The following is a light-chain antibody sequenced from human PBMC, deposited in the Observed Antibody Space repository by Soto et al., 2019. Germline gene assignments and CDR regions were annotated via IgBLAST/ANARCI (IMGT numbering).Light chain of an antibody. Sequence: QVVVTQEPSLTVSPGGTVTLTCGSSTGAVTSNHHPYWFQQKAGQAPRTLIYDTSNKHSWTPARFSGSLLGDKAALTLSGAQPEDEAQYYCLLSYNAARVFGGGTKLTVL. CDR2: DTS. CDR3: LLSYNAARV. V-gene: IGLV7-46*01. CDR1: TGAVTSNHH. J-gene: IGLJ2*01.